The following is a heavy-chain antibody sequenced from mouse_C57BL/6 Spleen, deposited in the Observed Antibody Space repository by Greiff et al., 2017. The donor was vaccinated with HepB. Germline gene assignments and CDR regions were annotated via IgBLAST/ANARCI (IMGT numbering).Heavy chain of an antibody. CDR1: GYAFSSYW. V-gene: IGHV1-80*01. Sequence: VQLKQSGAELVKPGASVKISCKASGYAFSSYWMNWVKQRPGKGLEWIGQIYPGDGDTNYNGKFKGKATLTADKSSSTAYMQLSSLTSEDSAVYFCARSGDYYAMDYWGQGTSVTVSS. CDR2: IYPGDGDT. CDR3: ARSGDYYAMDY. J-gene: IGHJ4*01. D-gene: IGHD3-2*02.